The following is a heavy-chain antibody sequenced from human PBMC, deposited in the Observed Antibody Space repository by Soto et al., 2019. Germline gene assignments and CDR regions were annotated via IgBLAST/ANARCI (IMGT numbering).Heavy chain of an antibody. CDR3: ARGQFFGVVTITY. Sequence: PSETLSLTCGVYGGSFSGYYLSWIRQPPGKGLEWIGEINHSGSTNYNPSLKSRVTISVDTSKNQFSLKLSSVTAADTAVYYCARGQFFGVVTITYWGQGTLVTVYS. CDR2: INHSGST. V-gene: IGHV4-34*01. J-gene: IGHJ4*02. D-gene: IGHD3-3*01. CDR1: GGSFSGYY.